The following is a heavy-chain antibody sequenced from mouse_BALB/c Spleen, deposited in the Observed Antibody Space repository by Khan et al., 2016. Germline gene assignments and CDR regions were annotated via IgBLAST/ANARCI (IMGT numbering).Heavy chain of an antibody. Sequence: VRLQQSGAELVKPGASVKLSCTASGFNIKDTYMHWVKQRPQQGLEWIVKIDPANGNTKYAPKFQGKATITADTSSNTAYLQLSSLTSEDTAVYYCARAYYDYWFAYWGQGTLVTVSA. V-gene: IGHV14-3*02. J-gene: IGHJ3*01. CDR1: GFNIKDTY. D-gene: IGHD2-4*01. CDR3: ARAYYDYWFAY. CDR2: IDPANGNT.